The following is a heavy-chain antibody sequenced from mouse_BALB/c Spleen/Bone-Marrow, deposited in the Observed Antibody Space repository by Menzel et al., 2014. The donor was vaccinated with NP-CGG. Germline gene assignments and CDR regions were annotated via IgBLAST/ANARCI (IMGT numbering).Heavy chain of an antibody. CDR2: IWGDGST. CDR3: ARSFTTVVATPFDY. D-gene: IGHD1-1*01. J-gene: IGHJ2*01. Sequence: QVQLKESGPGLVAPSQSLSIPCTVSGFSLTGYGLNWVRQPPGKGLEWLGVIWGDGSTDYNSVLKSRLNISKDNSKSQVFLKMNSLQTDDTARYYCARSFTTVVATPFDYWGQGTTLTVSS. V-gene: IGHV2-6-7*01. CDR1: GFSLTGYG.